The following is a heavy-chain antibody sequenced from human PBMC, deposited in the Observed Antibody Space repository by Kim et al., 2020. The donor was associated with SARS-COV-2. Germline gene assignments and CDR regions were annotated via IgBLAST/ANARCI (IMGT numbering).Heavy chain of an antibody. D-gene: IGHD2-8*01. CDR3: ARAHTYGRH. CDR2: IKQDGSEK. Sequence: GWSLRLSCAASGFTFSDYYLSWVRQAPGKGLEWVATIKQDGSEKTYVDSVKGRFTISRDNAKNSLYLQMNSLRAEDTAVYYCARAHTYGRHWGQGTLVTVSS. V-gene: IGHV3-7*04. CDR1: GFTFSDYY. J-gene: IGHJ4*02.